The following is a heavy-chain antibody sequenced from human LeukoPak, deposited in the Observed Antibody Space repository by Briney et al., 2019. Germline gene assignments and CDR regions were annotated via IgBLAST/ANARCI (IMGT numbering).Heavy chain of an antibody. CDR2: MSGSGRAT. D-gene: IGHD2-21*02. J-gene: IGHJ4*02. CDR1: GFNFRSYA. Sequence: PGGSLRLSCAASGFNFRSYAMTWVRQAPRKGLEWFSAMSGSGRATYYADSVKGRFTISRDNSKNTLYLQMNSLRGEDTAVYYCAKAHDNCGGDCSPLDYNDYWGQGTLVTVSS. CDR3: AKAHDNCGGDCSPLDYNDY. V-gene: IGHV3-23*01.